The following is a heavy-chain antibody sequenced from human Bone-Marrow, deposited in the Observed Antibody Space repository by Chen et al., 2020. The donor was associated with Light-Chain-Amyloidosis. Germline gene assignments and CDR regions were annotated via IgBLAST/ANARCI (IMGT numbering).Heavy chain of an antibody. CDR1: GYSFRSYW. J-gene: IGHJ5*02. CDR3: AGDRGWFDP. V-gene: IGHV3-7*01. CDR2: MKEDGSEK. Sequence: EVQLVESGGGLVQPGGSRRLSWAASGYSFRSYWMTWVRQVSGKGLEWVAKMKEDGSEKYYVDSVKGRFTISSDNAKNSLYLQMNNLRVEDTAVYYCAGDRGWFDPWGQGTLVTVSS.